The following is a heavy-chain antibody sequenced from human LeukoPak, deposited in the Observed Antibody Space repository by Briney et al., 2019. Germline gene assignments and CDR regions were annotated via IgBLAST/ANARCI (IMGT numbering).Heavy chain of an antibody. CDR2: ISPTSNSI. D-gene: IGHD5-24*01. CDR3: VKGSRDGNSYDS. Sequence: GGPLRLSCAASGFTFSSYAMTWVRQAPGKGLEWVSAISPTSNSIYYADSVKGRFTVSRDNSKNTLHLQMNSLRDEDTAVYYCVKGSRDGNSYDSWGQGTLVTVSS. J-gene: IGHJ5*01. V-gene: IGHV3-23*01. CDR1: GFTFSSYA.